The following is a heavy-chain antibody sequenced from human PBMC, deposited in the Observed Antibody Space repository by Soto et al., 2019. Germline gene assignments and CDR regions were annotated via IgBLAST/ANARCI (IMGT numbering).Heavy chain of an antibody. CDR3: ARLVRSLHFDY. CDR2: MFYSGST. V-gene: IGHV4-61*01. J-gene: IGHJ4*02. D-gene: IGHD2-8*02. Sequence: SDTLSLTCPFSGFSVISDMHYLRWLRPPPGKGLEWIGHMFYSGSTNYNPSLKSRVTISGDTSKNQFSLKLSSVTAADTAVYYCARLVRSLHFDYWGQGTPVTVS. CDR1: GFSVISDMHY.